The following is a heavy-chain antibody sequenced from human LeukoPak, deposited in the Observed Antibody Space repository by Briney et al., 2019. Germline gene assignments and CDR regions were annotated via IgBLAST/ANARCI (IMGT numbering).Heavy chain of an antibody. CDR2: IFPSGSA. V-gene: IGHV4-4*09. CDR1: GGSISSYY. Sequence: KPSETLSLTCTVSGGSISSYYWSWIRQSPVKGLEWVGYIFPSGSAYYNPSLESRVTISLDTSENQISLTLTSVTAADTAVYYCARRNHYFYYMDVWGKGTTVTVSS. CDR3: ARRNHYFYYMDV. J-gene: IGHJ6*03.